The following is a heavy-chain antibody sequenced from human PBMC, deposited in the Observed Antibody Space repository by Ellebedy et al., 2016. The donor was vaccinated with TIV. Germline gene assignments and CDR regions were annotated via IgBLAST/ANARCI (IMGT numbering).Heavy chain of an antibody. J-gene: IGHJ4*01. D-gene: IGHD2/OR15-2a*01. CDR1: GGSFTFYY. CDR3: ARQSRIDLSFFDY. CDR2: IYTSGST. Sequence: SETLSLTCAVSGGSFTFYYWSWIRQPAGKGLEWIGRIYTSGSTNYNPSLNSRVTMSVDTSKNQFSLKLSSVTAADTAVYYCARQSRIDLSFFDYWGQGTQVTVSS. V-gene: IGHV4-4*07.